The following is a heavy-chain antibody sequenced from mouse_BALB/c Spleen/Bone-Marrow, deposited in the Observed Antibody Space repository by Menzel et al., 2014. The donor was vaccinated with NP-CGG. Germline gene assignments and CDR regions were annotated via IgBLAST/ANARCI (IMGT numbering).Heavy chain of an antibody. J-gene: IGHJ4*01. Sequence: EVQGVESGGGLVQPGGSLKLSCATPGFTFSDYYMYWVRQTPEKRLEWVAYISNGGGSTYYPDTVKGRFTISRDNAKNTLYLQMSRLKSEDTAMYYCARHLYGNYGAMDYWGQGTSVTVSS. CDR1: GFTFSDYY. D-gene: IGHD2-1*01. CDR2: ISNGGGST. V-gene: IGHV5-12*02. CDR3: ARHLYGNYGAMDY.